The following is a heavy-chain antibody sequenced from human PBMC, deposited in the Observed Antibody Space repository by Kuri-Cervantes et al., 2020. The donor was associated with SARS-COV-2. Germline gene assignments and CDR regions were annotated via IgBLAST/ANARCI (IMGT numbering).Heavy chain of an antibody. CDR1: GGSFSGYY. D-gene: IGHD1-26*01. Sequence: SETLSLTCAVYGGSFSGYYWSWIRQPPGKGLEWIGEINHSGSTNYNPSLDSRVTISVDTSKNQLSLRLSSVTAADTAVYYCARLGATKGSYYGVDVWGQGTTVTVSS. J-gene: IGHJ6*02. V-gene: IGHV4-34*01. CDR2: INHSGST. CDR3: ARLGATKGSYYGVDV.